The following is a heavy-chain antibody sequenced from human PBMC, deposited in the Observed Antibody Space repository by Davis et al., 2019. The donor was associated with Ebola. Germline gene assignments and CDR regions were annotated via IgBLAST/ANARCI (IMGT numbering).Heavy chain of an antibody. J-gene: IGHJ5*02. V-gene: IGHV1-18*01. CDR2: ISAYNGNT. Sequence: ASVKVSCKSSGYTFTSYGISWVRQAPGQGLEWMGWISAYNGNTNYAQKLPGRVTMTTDTSTSTAYMELRSLRSDDTAVYYCARYSSGWYRGRGWFDPWGQGTLVTVSS. CDR1: GYTFTSYG. D-gene: IGHD6-19*01. CDR3: ARYSSGWYRGRGWFDP.